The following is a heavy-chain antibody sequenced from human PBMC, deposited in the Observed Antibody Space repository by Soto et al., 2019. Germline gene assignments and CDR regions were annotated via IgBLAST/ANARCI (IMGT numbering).Heavy chain of an antibody. D-gene: IGHD2-2*01. CDR3: ATDADDAVLHGWFGP. CDR2: ILPIFGTA. CDR1: GGTFSNYN. Sequence: QVQLVQSGAEVKKPGSSVKVSCKASGGTFSNYNINWVRQAPGQGLEWMGGILPIFGTANYPQKFLGRVTITADDSTNTAYMELSSLTSDDTAVYYCATDADDAVLHGWFGPWGQGTLVTVSS. J-gene: IGHJ5*02. V-gene: IGHV1-69*12.